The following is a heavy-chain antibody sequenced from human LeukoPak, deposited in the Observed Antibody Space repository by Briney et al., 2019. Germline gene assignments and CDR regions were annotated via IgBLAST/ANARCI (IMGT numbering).Heavy chain of an antibody. D-gene: IGHD3-9*01. CDR3: ARSKDILTGYCFDY. V-gene: IGHV4-59*01. Sequence: SETLSLTCTVSGGSISSYYWSWIRQPPGKGLEWVGYIYYSGSTNYNPSLKSRVTISVDTSKNQFSLKLSSVTAADTAVYYCARSKDILTGYCFDYWGQGTLVTVSS. J-gene: IGHJ4*02. CDR2: IYYSGST. CDR1: GGSISSYY.